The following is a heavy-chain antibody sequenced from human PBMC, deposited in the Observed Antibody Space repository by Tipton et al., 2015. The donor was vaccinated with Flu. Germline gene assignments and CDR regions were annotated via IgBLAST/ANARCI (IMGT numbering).Heavy chain of an antibody. D-gene: IGHD1-20*01. CDR3: ATLAITALYDFDY. Sequence: TLSLTCTVSGASLSGGGYYWSWIRQYPGKGLEWIGHILGNGNTFYKPSLKSRFTLSLDTSKTQFSLNVTSVTAADTAVYYCATLAITALYDFDYWGQGTLVTVFS. V-gene: IGHV4-31*03. J-gene: IGHJ4*02. CDR1: GASLSGGGYY. CDR2: ILGNGNT.